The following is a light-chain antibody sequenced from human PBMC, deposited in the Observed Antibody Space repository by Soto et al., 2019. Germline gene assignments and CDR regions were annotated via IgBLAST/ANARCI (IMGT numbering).Light chain of an antibody. Sequence: CRASQGIGRTLAWYQHKPGQAPSLLIYDTSTLATGVPTRFSGSRSGTEYTLTIRSLHPDDFATYHCQHPYSAPRPFGAGTKVDIK. V-gene: IGKV3-15*01. J-gene: IGKJ4*01. CDR2: DTS. CDR1: QGIGRT. CDR3: QHPYSAPRP.